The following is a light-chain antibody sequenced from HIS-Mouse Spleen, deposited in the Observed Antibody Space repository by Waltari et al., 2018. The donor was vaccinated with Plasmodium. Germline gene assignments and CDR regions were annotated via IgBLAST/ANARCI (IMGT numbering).Light chain of an antibody. Sequence: SYELTQPPSVSVSPGQTARLPCSGAALPKKYASWYQQKSGQAPVLVIYEDSKRPSGIPERFSGSSSGTMATLTISGAQVEDEADYYCYSTDSSGNHRVFGGGTKLTVL. CDR1: ALPKKY. CDR2: EDS. CDR3: YSTDSSGNHRV. J-gene: IGLJ3*02. V-gene: IGLV3-10*01.